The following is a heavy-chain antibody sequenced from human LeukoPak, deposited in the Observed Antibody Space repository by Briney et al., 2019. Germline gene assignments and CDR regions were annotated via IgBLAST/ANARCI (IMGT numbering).Heavy chain of an antibody. CDR2: ISYDGSNK. Sequence: GGSLRLSCAASGFTFSSYGMHWVRQAPGKGLEWVAVISYDGSNKYYADSVKGRFTISRDNSKNTLYLQMSSLRAEDTAVYYCARPQQQWLAPTDAFDIWGQGTMVTVSS. V-gene: IGHV3-30*03. D-gene: IGHD6-19*01. J-gene: IGHJ3*02. CDR3: ARPQQQWLAPTDAFDI. CDR1: GFTFSSYG.